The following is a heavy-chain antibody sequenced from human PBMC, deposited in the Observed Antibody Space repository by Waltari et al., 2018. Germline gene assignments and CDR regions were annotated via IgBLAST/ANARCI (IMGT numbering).Heavy chain of an antibody. Sequence: EVQLVESGGDLVQPGGSLRLSCAASGFTLSDHYIDWVRQAPGKGLEWLGRMRNKENSYTTVYAASVKGRFTISRDDSNNLVYLQMNGLKIEDTAIYYCVRSYTASPMDVWGQGTTVTVSS. V-gene: IGHV3-72*01. CDR2: MRNKENSYTT. CDR3: VRSYTASPMDV. J-gene: IGHJ6*02. CDR1: GFTLSDHY. D-gene: IGHD2-2*02.